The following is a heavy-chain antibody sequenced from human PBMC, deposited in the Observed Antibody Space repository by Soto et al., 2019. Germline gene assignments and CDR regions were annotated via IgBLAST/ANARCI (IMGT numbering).Heavy chain of an antibody. CDR3: ARRSTYYYDSSGPNFDY. J-gene: IGHJ4*02. V-gene: IGHV5-51*01. CDR1: GYSFTSYW. Sequence: PGESLKISCKGSGYSFTSYWIGWVRQMPGKGLEWMGIIYPGDSDTRYSPSFQGQVTISADKSISTAYLQWSSLKASDTAMYYCARRSTYYYDSSGPNFDYWGQGTLVTVSS. D-gene: IGHD3-22*01. CDR2: IYPGDSDT.